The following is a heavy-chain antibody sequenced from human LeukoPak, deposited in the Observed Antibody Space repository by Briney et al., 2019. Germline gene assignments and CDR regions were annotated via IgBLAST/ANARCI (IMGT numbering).Heavy chain of an antibody. J-gene: IGHJ4*02. D-gene: IGHD6-6*01. CDR1: GYTFTGYY. Sequence: ASVKVSCKASGYTFTGYYMHWVRQAPGQGLEWMGWINPNSGGTNYAQKFQGRVTMTRDTSISTAYMELSRLRSDDTAVYYCARVGPYSSSSRPFDYWGQGTLVTVSS. CDR2: INPNSGGT. CDR3: ARVGPYSSSSRPFDY. V-gene: IGHV1-2*02.